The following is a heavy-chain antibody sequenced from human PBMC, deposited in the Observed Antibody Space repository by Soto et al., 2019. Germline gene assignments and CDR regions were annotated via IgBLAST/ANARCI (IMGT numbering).Heavy chain of an antibody. CDR1: GFTFDDYA. Sequence: EVQLVESGGGLVQPGRSLRLSCAASGFTFDDYAMHWVRQAPGKGLEWVSGISWNSGSIGYADSVKGRFTISRDNAKNSLYLQMNSLRAEDTALYYCAKDRGQWEAFDIWGQGTMVTVSS. J-gene: IGHJ3*02. CDR3: AKDRGQWEAFDI. V-gene: IGHV3-9*01. D-gene: IGHD1-26*01. CDR2: ISWNSGSI.